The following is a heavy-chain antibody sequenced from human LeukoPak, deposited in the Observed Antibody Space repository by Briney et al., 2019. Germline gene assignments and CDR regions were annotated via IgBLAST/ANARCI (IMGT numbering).Heavy chain of an antibody. D-gene: IGHD3-22*01. V-gene: IGHV4-34*01. J-gene: IGHJ6*02. CDR2: INHSGST. Sequence: KPSETLSLTCAVYGGSFSGYYWRWIRQPPGKGLEWIGEINHSGSTNYNPSLKSRVTISVDTSKNQFSLKLSSVTAADTAVYYCARGGRISHSSGYYGYYYYGMDVWGQGTTVTVSS. CDR3: ARGGRISHSSGYYGYYYYGMDV. CDR1: GGSFSGYY.